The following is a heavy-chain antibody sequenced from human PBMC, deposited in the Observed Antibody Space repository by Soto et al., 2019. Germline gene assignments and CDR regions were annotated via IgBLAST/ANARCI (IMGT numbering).Heavy chain of an antibody. CDR1: GFTFSSYS. CDR2: ISSSSSYI. D-gene: IGHD1-1*01. V-gene: IGHV3-21*01. Sequence: GGSLRLSCAASGFTFSSYSMNWVRQAPGKGLEWVSSISSSSSYIYYADSVKGRFTISRDNAKNSLYLQMNSLRAEDTAVYYCARDRNRPHKVVYYGMDVWGQGTTVTVSS. CDR3: ARDRNRPHKVVYYGMDV. J-gene: IGHJ6*02.